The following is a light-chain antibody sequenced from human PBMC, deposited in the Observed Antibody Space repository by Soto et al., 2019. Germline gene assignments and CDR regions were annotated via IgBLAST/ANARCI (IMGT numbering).Light chain of an antibody. V-gene: IGKV3-20*01. Sequence: EIVLTQSPGTLSLSPGERATLSCRVSQSVSSSYLAWYQQKPGQAPRLLIYGASSRATGIPDRFSGSGSGTDFTLTISSLEPEDFAVYYCQQYGSSPWTFGQGTKVDIK. CDR3: QQYGSSPWT. CDR1: QSVSSSY. CDR2: GAS. J-gene: IGKJ1*01.